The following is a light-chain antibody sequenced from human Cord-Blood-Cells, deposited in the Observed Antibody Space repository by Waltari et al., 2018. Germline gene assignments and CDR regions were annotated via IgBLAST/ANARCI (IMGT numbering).Light chain of an antibody. CDR1: RSPTGAAYS. J-gene: IGLJ1*01. Sequence: QSVLMQPPSVSRAPGPRVTLSCTGSRSPTGAAYSAHWSQQLPGTAPKLLIYGNSNRPSGVPDRFSGSKSGTSASLAITGLQAEDEADYYCQSYDSSLSGAYVFGTGTKVTVL. V-gene: IGLV1-40*01. CDR2: GNS. CDR3: QSYDSSLSGAYV.